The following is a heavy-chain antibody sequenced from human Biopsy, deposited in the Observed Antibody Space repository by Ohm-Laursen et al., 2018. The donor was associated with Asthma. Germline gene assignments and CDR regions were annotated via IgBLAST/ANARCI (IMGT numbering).Heavy chain of an antibody. CDR2: ITGSGGTT. D-gene: IGHD6-19*01. CDR3: AKDFRGIAVAGDRGFDY. J-gene: IGHJ4*02. Sequence: GSLRLSCSAPGFTFSSSAMSWVRQAPGKGLERVSAITGSGGTTYYADSVRGRFTISRDNSKSTPFLQMDSLSAEDTAVYYCAKDFRGIAVAGDRGFDYWGQGTLVTVSS. CDR1: GFTFSSSA. V-gene: IGHV3-23*01.